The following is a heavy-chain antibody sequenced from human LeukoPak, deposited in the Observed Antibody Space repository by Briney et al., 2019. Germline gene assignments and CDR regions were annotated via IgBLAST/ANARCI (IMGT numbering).Heavy chain of an antibody. D-gene: IGHD3-10*01. CDR3: ARGGGVLLWFGELFDLDY. Sequence: ASVKVSCKASGYTFTSYGISWVRQAPGQGLEWMGWINTNTGNPTYAQGFTGRFVFSLDTSVSTAYLQISSLKAEDTAVYYCARGGGVLLWFGELFDLDYWGQGTLVTVSS. V-gene: IGHV7-4-1*02. CDR2: INTNTGNP. J-gene: IGHJ4*02. CDR1: GYTFTSYG.